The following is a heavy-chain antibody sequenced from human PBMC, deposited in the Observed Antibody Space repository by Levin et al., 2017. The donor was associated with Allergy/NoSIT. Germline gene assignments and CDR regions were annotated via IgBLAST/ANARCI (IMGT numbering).Heavy chain of an antibody. CDR1: GGSISSYY. CDR3: ARDRTQRSRGTTYYYGMDV. J-gene: IGHJ6*02. CDR2: IYYSGST. Sequence: SETLSLTCTVSGGSISSYYWSWIRQPPGKGLEWIGYIYYSGSTNYNPSLKSRVTISLDTSKNQLSLKLTSVAAADTAVYYCARDRTQRSRGTTYYYGMDVWGQGTTVTVSS. V-gene: IGHV4-59*01. D-gene: IGHD1-1*01.